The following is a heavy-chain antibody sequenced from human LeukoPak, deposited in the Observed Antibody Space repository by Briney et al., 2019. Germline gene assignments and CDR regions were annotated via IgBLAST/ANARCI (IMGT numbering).Heavy chain of an antibody. V-gene: IGHV1-2*02. CDR2: INPNSGGT. D-gene: IGHD2-2*01. J-gene: IGHJ4*02. Sequence: ASVRVSCKASGYTFTGYYMHWVRQAPGEGLEWMGWINPNSGGTNYAQKFQGRVTMTRDTSISTAYMELSRLRSDDTAVYYCARRGVRAIPAAHFDYWGQGTLVTVSS. CDR1: GYTFTGYY. CDR3: ARRGVRAIPAAHFDY.